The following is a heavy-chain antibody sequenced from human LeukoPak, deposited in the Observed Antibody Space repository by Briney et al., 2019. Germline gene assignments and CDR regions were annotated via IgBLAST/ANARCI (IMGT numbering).Heavy chain of an antibody. D-gene: IGHD6-13*01. J-gene: IGHJ3*02. CDR3: ASWYDAFDI. V-gene: IGHV4-34*01. Sequence: SETLSLTCAVYGGSFSGYYWSWIRQPPGKGLEWIGEINHSGSTNYNPSLKSRVTISVDTSKNQFSLKLSSVTAADTAVCYCASWYDAFDIWGQGTMVTVSS. CDR1: GGSFSGYY. CDR2: INHSGST.